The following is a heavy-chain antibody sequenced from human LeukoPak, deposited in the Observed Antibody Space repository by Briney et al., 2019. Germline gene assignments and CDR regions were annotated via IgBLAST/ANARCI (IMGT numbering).Heavy chain of an antibody. CDR3: ARGGLWSSSGLDY. Sequence: SETLSLTCTVSGGSISSYYWSWIRQPPGKGLEWIGYIYYSGSTNYNPSLKSRVTISVDTSKNQFSLKLSSVTAADTAVYYCARGGLWSSSGLDYWGQGTLVTVSS. CDR1: GGSISSYY. CDR2: IYYSGST. J-gene: IGHJ4*02. D-gene: IGHD5-18*01. V-gene: IGHV4-59*01.